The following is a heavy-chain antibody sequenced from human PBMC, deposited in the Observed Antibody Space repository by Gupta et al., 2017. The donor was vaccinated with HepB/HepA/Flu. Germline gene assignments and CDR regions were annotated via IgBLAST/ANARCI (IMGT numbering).Heavy chain of an antibody. CDR1: GFTFSSYW. D-gene: IGHD1-1*01. CDR2: IKQDGSEK. J-gene: IGHJ4*02. Sequence: EIQLVESGGGLVQPGGSLRLSCAASGFTFSSYWMSWVRQAPGKGLEWVANIKQDGSEKYYVDSVKGRFTISRDNAKNSLYVQMNSLRAEDTAVYFCARGSIGYGPYYFDYWGQGTLVTVSS. CDR3: ARGSIGYGPYYFDY. V-gene: IGHV3-7*01.